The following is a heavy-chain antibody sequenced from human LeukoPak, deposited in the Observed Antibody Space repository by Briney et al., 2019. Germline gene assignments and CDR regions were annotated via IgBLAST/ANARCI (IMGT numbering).Heavy chain of an antibody. CDR2: IYYTGST. CDR1: GGSISSLY. J-gene: IGHJ4*02. V-gene: IGHV4-59*08. Sequence: SETLSLTCSVSGGSISSLYWSWIRRPPGKGLEWIGCIYYTGSTNYNPSLKSRVTMFVDMSKNQFSLRLSSVTAADTAVYYCARRRAYSSSSPFDYWGQGTLVTVSS. CDR3: ARRRAYSSSSPFDY. D-gene: IGHD6-6*01.